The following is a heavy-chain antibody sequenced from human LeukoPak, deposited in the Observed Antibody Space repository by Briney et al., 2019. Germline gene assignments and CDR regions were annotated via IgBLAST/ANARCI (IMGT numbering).Heavy chain of an antibody. V-gene: IGHV3-23*01. D-gene: IGHD3-10*01. CDR3: ARDLMVRGVIITHDY. J-gene: IGHJ4*02. CDR2: IADSGGVT. CDR1: GFSFATYA. Sequence: GGSLRLSCAASGFSFATYAMTWVRQAPGKGLEWVSAIADSGGVTYYADSVKGRFTISRDNSKNTLYLQMNSLRAEDTAVYYCARDLMVRGVIITHDYWGQGTLVTVSS.